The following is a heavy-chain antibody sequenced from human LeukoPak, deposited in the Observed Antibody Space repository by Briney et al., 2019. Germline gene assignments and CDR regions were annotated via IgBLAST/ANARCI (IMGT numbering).Heavy chain of an antibody. D-gene: IGHD6-13*01. Sequence: PGGSLRLSCAATGFAFSRYYMSWIRQAPGKGLEWVSYISSTGSTIYYADSVKGRFTISRDNAKNSLYLQMNSLRSEDTAVYYCARDLRSSSWYVEYEDWGQGTLVTVSS. J-gene: IGHJ4*02. CDR2: ISSTGSTI. CDR3: ARDLRSSSWYVEYED. V-gene: IGHV3-11*01. CDR1: GFAFSRYY.